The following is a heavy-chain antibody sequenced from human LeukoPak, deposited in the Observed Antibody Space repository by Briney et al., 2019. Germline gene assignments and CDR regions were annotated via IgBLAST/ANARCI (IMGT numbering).Heavy chain of an antibody. Sequence: SETLSLTCTVSGGSISSYYWSWIRRPPGKGLEWIGYIYYSGSSNYNPSLKSRVTISVDTSKNQFSLKLSSVTAADTAVYYCARPNRYDLYFDYWGQGTLVTVSS. V-gene: IGHV4-59*01. CDR1: GGSISSYY. CDR2: IYYSGSS. J-gene: IGHJ4*02. CDR3: ARPNRYDLYFDY. D-gene: IGHD5-12*01.